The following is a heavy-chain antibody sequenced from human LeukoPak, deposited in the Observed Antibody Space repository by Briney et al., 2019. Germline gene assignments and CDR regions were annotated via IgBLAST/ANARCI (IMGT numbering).Heavy chain of an antibody. CDR1: GGSFSGYY. D-gene: IGHD5-12*01. CDR3: ARSSAGRKKMATIKGAFDI. J-gene: IGHJ3*02. Sequence: SETLSLTCSVYGGSFSGYYWSWIRQPPGKGLGWIGEINHSGSTNNNPSRKSRVTISVDTSKNQFSLKLSSVTAADTAVYYCARSSAGRKKMATIKGAFDIWGQGTMVTVSS. CDR2: INHSGST. V-gene: IGHV4-34*01.